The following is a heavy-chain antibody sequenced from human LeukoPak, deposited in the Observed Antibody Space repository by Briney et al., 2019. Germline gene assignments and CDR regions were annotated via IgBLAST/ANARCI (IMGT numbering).Heavy chain of an antibody. J-gene: IGHJ4*02. CDR2: MDPNSGNT. CDR1: GYTFTSYD. Sequence: ASVKVSCKASGYTFTSYDINWVRQATGQGLEWMGWMDPNSGNTGYAQKFQGRVTITRNTSISTAYMELSSLRSEDTAVYYCARVGAVAGSDYWGQGTLVTVSS. D-gene: IGHD6-19*01. CDR3: ARVGAVAGSDY. V-gene: IGHV1-8*03.